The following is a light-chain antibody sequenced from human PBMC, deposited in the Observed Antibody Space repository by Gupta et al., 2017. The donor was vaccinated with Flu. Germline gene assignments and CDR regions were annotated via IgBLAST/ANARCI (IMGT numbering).Light chain of an antibody. CDR1: QGISSY. CDR2: AAS. CDR3: QQVNSYPYT. V-gene: IGKV1-9*01. Sequence: TITCRASQGISSYLGWYQQKPGKAPKLLIYAASKLQSGVPSRFSGSGSGRQFTLTIRSLQPEDFATYFCQQVNSYPYTFGQGTKLEIK. J-gene: IGKJ2*01.